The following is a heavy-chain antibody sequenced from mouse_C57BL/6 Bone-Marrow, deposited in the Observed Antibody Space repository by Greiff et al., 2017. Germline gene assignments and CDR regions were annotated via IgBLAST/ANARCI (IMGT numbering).Heavy chain of an antibody. D-gene: IGHD2-2*01. CDR2: IHPNSGST. J-gene: IGHJ4*01. V-gene: IGHV1-64*01. Sequence: VQLQQSGADLVKPGASVSLSCKASGYTFTSYWMHWVNQRPGQGLEWIGMIHPNSGSTNYNEKFKSKATLTVDKSSSTAYMQLSSLTSEDSAVYYCARYGYPLAMDYWGQGTSVTVSS. CDR1: GYTFTSYW. CDR3: ARYGYPLAMDY.